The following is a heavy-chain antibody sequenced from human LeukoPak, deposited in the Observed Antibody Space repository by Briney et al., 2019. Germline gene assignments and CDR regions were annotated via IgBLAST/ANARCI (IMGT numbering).Heavy chain of an antibody. CDR1: GFTFSDHY. CDR3: GDLGSAGTDH. J-gene: IGHJ4*02. D-gene: IGHD3-10*01. CDR2: IRNKADGYNT. V-gene: IGHV3-72*01. Sequence: PGGSLTLSCAASGFTFSDHYMDWVRQAPGQGLEWVGLIRNKADGYNTIYAASVKGRFTISRDDSKNSVYLQMDSLKTEDTAVYYCGDLGSAGTDHWGQGTLVTVSS.